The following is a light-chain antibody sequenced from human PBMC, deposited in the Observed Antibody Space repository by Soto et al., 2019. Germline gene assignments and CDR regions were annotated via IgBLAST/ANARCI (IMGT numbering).Light chain of an antibody. CDR3: CSYAGSSTWV. CDR2: EGT. V-gene: IGLV2-23*01. CDR1: SSDIGSYNL. Sequence: QSALTQPDSVSGSPGQSITISCTGTSSDIGSYNLVSWYQQHPGKAPKLMMYEGTKRPSGASNRFSGSKSGNTASLTISGLQAEDEADYYCCSYAGSSTWVFGGGTQLTV. J-gene: IGLJ3*02.